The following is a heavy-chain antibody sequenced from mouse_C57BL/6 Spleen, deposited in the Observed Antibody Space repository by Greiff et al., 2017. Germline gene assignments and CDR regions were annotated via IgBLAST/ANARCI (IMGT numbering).Heavy chain of an antibody. V-gene: IGHV1-64*01. CDR3: ARGATMVTTRAMDV. J-gene: IGHJ4*01. CDR2: IHPNSGST. Sequence: QVQLQQPGAELVKPGASVKLSCKASGYTFTSYWMHWVKQRPGQGLEWIGMIHPNSGSTNYNEKFKSKATLTVDKSSSTAYMQLSSLTSEDSAVYYCARGATMVTTRAMDVWGQGTSVTVSS. CDR1: GYTFTSYW. D-gene: IGHD2-2*01.